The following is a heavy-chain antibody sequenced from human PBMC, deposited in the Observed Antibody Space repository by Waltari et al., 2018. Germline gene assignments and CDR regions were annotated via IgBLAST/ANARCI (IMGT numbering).Heavy chain of an antibody. D-gene: IGHD3-22*01. CDR1: GYSISSGYY. J-gene: IGHJ4*02. CDR2: IYRSGST. CDR3: ARLRYESSGYYLAGLYFDY. Sequence: QVQLQESGPGLVKPSETLSLTCAVSGYSISSGYYWGWIRQPPGKGLEVIGGIYRSGSTYSIPSLKRRVTISVDTATNQFSLKLSSVTAADTSVYYCARLRYESSGYYLAGLYFDYWGQGTLVTVSS. V-gene: IGHV4-38-2*01.